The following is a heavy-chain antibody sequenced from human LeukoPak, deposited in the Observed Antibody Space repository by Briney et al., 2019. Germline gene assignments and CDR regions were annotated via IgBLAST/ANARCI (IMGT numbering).Heavy chain of an antibody. CDR1: GYTFTTYG. D-gene: IGHD6-19*01. V-gene: IGHV1-18*01. CDR3: ARDPGSFLSSSGWLNWFDP. CDR2: ISAYNGNT. Sequence: ASVKVSCTASGYTFTTYGISWVRQAPGQGLEWMGWISAYNGNTNYAQKLQGRVTMTTDTSTSTAYMELRSLRSDDTAVYHCARDPGSFLSSSGWLNWFDPWGQGTLVTVSS. J-gene: IGHJ5*02.